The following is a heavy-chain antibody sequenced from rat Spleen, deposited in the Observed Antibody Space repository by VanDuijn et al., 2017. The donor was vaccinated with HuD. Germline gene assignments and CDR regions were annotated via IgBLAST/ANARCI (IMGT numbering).Heavy chain of an antibody. CDR1: GFTFSDYY. D-gene: IGHD1-2*01. CDR3: VRPHSSLYVMDA. CDR2: ISYEGSST. J-gene: IGHJ4*01. Sequence: EVQLVESDGGLVQPGRSLKLSCAASGFTFSDYYMAWVRQAPKKGLEWVASISYEGSSTYYGDSVKGRFTISRDNAKSTLYLQMNSLRSEDTATYFCVRPHSSLYVMDAWGQGASVTVSS. V-gene: IGHV5-22*01.